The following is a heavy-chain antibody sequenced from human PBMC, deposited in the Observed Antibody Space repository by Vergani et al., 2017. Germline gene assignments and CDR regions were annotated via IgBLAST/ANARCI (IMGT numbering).Heavy chain of an antibody. CDR1: GFTFSSYA. J-gene: IGHJ4*02. CDR2: ISYDGSNK. CDR3: ARDSTASGSYYFPLVSLDY. V-gene: IGHV3-30-3*01. D-gene: IGHD1-26*01. Sequence: QVQLVESGGGVVQPGRSLRLSCAASGFTFSSYAMHWVRQAPGKGLEWVAVISYDGSNKYYADSVKGRFTISRDNSKNTLYLQMNSLRAEDTAVYYCARDSTASGSYYFPLVSLDYWGQGTLVTVSS.